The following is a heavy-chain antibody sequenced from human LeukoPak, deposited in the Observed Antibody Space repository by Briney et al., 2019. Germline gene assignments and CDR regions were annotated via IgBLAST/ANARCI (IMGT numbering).Heavy chain of an antibody. CDR3: AREGYDSSGYYRDPDY. J-gene: IGHJ4*02. D-gene: IGHD3-22*01. Sequence: GGSLRLSCAASGFTFSSYWMSWVRQAPGKGLEWVANIKQDGSEKYYVDSVKGRFTISRGNAKNSLYLQMNSLRAEDTAVYYCAREGYDSSGYYRDPDYWGQGTLVTVSS. CDR2: IKQDGSEK. V-gene: IGHV3-7*01. CDR1: GFTFSSYW.